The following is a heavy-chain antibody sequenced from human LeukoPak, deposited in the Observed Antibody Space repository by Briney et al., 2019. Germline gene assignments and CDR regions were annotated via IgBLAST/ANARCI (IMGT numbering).Heavy chain of an antibody. CDR3: AREDVVVTAPYDY. J-gene: IGHJ4*02. V-gene: IGHV3-30*04. Sequence: PGGSLRLSCAASGFTFSSYAMHWVRQAPGKGLEWVALISYDTINKYYANSVKGRFTISRDNAKNSLYLQMNSLRAEDTAVYYCAREDVVVTAPYDYWGQGTLVTVSS. CDR1: GFTFSSYA. D-gene: IGHD2-21*02. CDR2: ISYDTINK.